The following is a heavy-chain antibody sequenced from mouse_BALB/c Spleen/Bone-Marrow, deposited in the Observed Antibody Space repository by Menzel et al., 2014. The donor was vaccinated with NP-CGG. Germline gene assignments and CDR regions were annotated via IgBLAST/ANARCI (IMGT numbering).Heavy chain of an antibody. CDR1: GYTFNDYA. CDR2: ISTYSGNK. V-gene: IGHV1S137*01. CDR3: ARGSYYDPAWFAY. D-gene: IGHD2-4*01. J-gene: IGHJ3*01. Sequence: VKLEESGPELARPGVSVKISWKGSGYTFNDYAMHWVKQTHAKSLEWIGVISTYSGNKNYKQKFKGKATKTVDKSSKTAYMELAKLASEDSAIYYCARGSYYDPAWFAYWGQGTLVTVSA.